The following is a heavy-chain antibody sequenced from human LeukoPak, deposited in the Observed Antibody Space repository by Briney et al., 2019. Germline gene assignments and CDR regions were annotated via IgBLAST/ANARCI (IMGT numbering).Heavy chain of an antibody. Sequence: PGGSLRLSCAASGFTFSSYAITWVRQAPGKGLEWVANIKQDGSGKYYVDSVKGRFTISRDNAKNSLYLQMNSLRAEDTAVYYCARDPGIPAAGTVGYFDYWGQGTLVTVSS. CDR3: ARDPGIPAAGTVGYFDY. CDR2: IKQDGSGK. CDR1: GFTFSSYA. V-gene: IGHV3-7*01. D-gene: IGHD6-13*01. J-gene: IGHJ4*02.